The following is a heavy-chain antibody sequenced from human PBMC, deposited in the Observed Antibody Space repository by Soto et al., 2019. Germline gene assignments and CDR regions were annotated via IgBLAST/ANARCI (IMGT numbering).Heavy chain of an antibody. CDR2: IYSSGST. CDR3: ARSPRGIMITFGGVFEY. V-gene: IGHV4-39*01. Sequence: QLQLQESGPGLVKPSETLSLTCTVSGDSSSSSTYYWGWIRQPPGKGLEWSGSIYSSGSTNYNPSLKSRVTISLDTSKNQFSLKLTSVTAADTAVYYCARSPRGIMITFGGVFEYWGQGTLVTVSS. CDR1: GDSSSSSTYY. J-gene: IGHJ4*02. D-gene: IGHD3-16*01.